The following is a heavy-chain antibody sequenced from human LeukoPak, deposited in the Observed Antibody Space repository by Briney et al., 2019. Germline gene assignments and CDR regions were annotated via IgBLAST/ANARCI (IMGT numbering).Heavy chain of an antibody. D-gene: IGHD5-18*01. CDR1: GGSNRSYY. V-gene: IGHV4-59*12. CDR3: AREVSFRIQLWSFDP. CDR2: IYYSGST. J-gene: IGHJ5*02. Sequence: SETLSLKCTVSGGSNRSYYWSWLRQPPGKGREGIGYIYYSGSTNYNPSLKSRVTISEDTSKKQFSLKRSSVTAAGTAVYYGAREVSFRIQLWSFDPWGQGTLVTVSS.